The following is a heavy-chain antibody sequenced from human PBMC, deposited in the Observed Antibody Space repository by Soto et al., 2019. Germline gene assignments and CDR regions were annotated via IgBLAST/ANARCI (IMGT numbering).Heavy chain of an antibody. D-gene: IGHD6-19*01. J-gene: IGHJ2*01. Sequence: QLQLQESGPGLVKPSETLSLTCTVSGGSISSSSYYWGWIRQPPGKGLEWIGSIYYSGSTYYNPSLKSRVTISVDTSKNQFSLKLSSVTAADTAVYYCASSAVAGTWGLHWYFDLWGRGTLVTVSS. V-gene: IGHV4-39*01. CDR2: IYYSGST. CDR1: GGSISSSSYY. CDR3: ASSAVAGTWGLHWYFDL.